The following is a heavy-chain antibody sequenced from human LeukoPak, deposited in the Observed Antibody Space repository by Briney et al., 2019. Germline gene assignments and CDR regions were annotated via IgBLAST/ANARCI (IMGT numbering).Heavy chain of an antibody. CDR2: INHSGST. D-gene: IGHD3-10*01. CDR3: ARGPALLWFRVSDAFDI. CDR1: GGSISSSGYY. J-gene: IGHJ3*02. V-gene: IGHV4-39*07. Sequence: PPETLSLTCTVSGGSISSSGYYWSWIRQPPGKGLEWIGEINHSGSTNYNPSLKSRVTISVVTSKNQFSLKLSSVTAADTAVYYCARGPALLWFRVSDAFDIWGQGTMVTVSS.